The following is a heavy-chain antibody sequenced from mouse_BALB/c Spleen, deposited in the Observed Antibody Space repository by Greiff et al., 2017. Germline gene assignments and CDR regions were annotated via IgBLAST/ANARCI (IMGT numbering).Heavy chain of an antibody. J-gene: IGHJ4*01. D-gene: IGHD2-3*01. CDR1: GFTFSSYA. Sequence: EVKLMESGGGLVKPGGSLKLSCAASGFTFSSYAMSWVRQTPEKRLEWVASISSGGSTYYPDSVKCRFTISRDNARNILYLQMSSLRSEDTAMYYCARGERNDGYYLYAMDYWGQGTSVTVSS. CDR3: ARGERNDGYYLYAMDY. CDR2: ISSGGST. V-gene: IGHV5-6-5*01.